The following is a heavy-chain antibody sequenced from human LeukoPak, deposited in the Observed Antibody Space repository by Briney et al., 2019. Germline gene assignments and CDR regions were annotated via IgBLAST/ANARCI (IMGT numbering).Heavy chain of an antibody. Sequence: SGGSLRLSCAASGFTFSSYGMHWVRQAPGKGLEWVAVIWYDGSNKYYADSVKGRFTISRDNSKNTLYLQMNSLRAEDTAVYYCAREHLHYYYGSLRIWFDPWGQGTLVTVSS. CDR1: GFTFSSYG. V-gene: IGHV3-33*01. J-gene: IGHJ5*02. D-gene: IGHD3-10*01. CDR2: IWYDGSNK. CDR3: AREHLHYYYGSLRIWFDP.